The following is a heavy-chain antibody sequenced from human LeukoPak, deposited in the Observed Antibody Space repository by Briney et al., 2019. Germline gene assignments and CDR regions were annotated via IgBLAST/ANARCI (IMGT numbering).Heavy chain of an antibody. J-gene: IGHJ4*02. V-gene: IGHV1-8*01. CDR2: MNPNSGNT. Sequence: ASVKVSCKASGYTFTSYDINWVRQATGQGLEWIGWMNPNSGNTGYAQKFQGRVTMTRNTSISTAYMELSSLRSEDTAVYYCARGGAYYDILTGYYMPREIDYWGQGTLVTVSS. CDR1: GYTFTSYD. CDR3: ARGGAYYDILTGYYMPREIDY. D-gene: IGHD3-9*01.